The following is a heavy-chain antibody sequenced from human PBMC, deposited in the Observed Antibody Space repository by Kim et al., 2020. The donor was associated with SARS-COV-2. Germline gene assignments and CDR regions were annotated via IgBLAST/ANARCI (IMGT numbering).Heavy chain of an antibody. J-gene: IGHJ5*02. V-gene: IGHV3-30*04. Sequence: GGPLRLSRAASGFTFSSYAMHWVRQAPGKGLEWVAVISYDGSNKYYADSVKGRFTISRDNSKNTLYLQMNSLRAEDTAVYYCARGGPRGFGESLKFDPWGQGTLVTVSS. CDR2: ISYDGSNK. CDR1: GFTFSSYA. CDR3: ARGGPRGFGESLKFDP. D-gene: IGHD3-10*01.